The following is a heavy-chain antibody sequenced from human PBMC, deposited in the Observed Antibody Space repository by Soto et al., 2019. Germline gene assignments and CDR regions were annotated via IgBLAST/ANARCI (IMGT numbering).Heavy chain of an antibody. CDR3: TRGGVILEGGFEM. D-gene: IGHD3-10*01. Sequence: EGQVMESGGGLVQPGRSLRLSCSVSGFTFDDYAMHWVRQAPGKGLEWVSGITWRGDYTAYADSVKDRFTISRDNANNSLFLQMESLRPEDTALYYCTRGGVILEGGFEMWGQGTLVTVSS. V-gene: IGHV3-9*01. CDR2: ITWRGDYT. J-gene: IGHJ3*02. CDR1: GFTFDDYA.